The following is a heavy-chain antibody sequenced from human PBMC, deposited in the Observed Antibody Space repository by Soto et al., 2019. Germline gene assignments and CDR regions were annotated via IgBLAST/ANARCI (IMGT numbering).Heavy chain of an antibody. J-gene: IGHJ4*02. CDR2: INPNSGGT. Sequence: ASVKVSCKASGYTFTGYYMHWVRQAPGQGLEWMGWINPNSGGTNYAQKFQGWVTMTRDTSISTAYMELSRLRSDDTAVYYCARSYYYDFWSGHYFDYWGQGTLVTVSS. CDR1: GYTFTGYY. D-gene: IGHD3-3*01. V-gene: IGHV1-2*04. CDR3: ARSYYYDFWSGHYFDY.